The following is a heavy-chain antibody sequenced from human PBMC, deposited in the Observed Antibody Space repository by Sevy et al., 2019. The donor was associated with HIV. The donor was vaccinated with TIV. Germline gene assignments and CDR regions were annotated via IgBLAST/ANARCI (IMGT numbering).Heavy chain of an antibody. J-gene: IGHJ5*02. D-gene: IGHD4-17*01. CDR3: AKDRDYGDYGWFDP. V-gene: IGHV3-23*01. Sequence: GGSLRLSCAASGFTFSSYAMSWVRQAPGKGLEWVSAISGSGGSTYYADSVKGRFTISRDNSKNTLYLQMNSLRAEDMAVYYCAKDRDYGDYGWFDPWGQGTLVTVSS. CDR1: GFTFSSYA. CDR2: ISGSGGST.